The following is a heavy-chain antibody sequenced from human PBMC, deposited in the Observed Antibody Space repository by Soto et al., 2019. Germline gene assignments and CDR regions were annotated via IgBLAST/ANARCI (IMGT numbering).Heavy chain of an antibody. CDR1: GGSISSGGYY. V-gene: IGHV4-31*03. Sequence: QVQLQESGPGLVKASQTLSLTCTVAGGSISSGGYYWRWIRQHPGKGLEWIGYIYYSGSTYYNPSLKSRVTISVDTSKNRFSLKLSSVTAADTAVYYCARAGGDAYDSSGVFDYWGQGTLVTVSS. D-gene: IGHD3-22*01. CDR3: ARAGGDAYDSSGVFDY. J-gene: IGHJ4*02. CDR2: IYYSGST.